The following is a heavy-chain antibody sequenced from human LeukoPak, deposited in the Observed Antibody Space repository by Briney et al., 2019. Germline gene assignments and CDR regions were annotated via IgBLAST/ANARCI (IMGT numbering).Heavy chain of an antibody. V-gene: IGHV3-23*01. CDR3: GKTTTGYSSGRYPGWPVDY. Sequence: GGALRLSCAASGFTFNSYAMYWVRQAPGKGLEWVSGIFGSGGSAHYADSVKGRFTISRDNSKNTVYLQMDSLRVDDTAVYYCGKTTTGYSSGRYPGWPVDYWGQGTLVTVSS. J-gene: IGHJ4*02. CDR1: GFTFNSYA. D-gene: IGHD6-19*01. CDR2: IFGSGGSA.